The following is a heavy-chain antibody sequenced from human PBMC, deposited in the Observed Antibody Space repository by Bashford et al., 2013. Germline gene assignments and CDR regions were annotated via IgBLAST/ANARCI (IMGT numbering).Heavy chain of an antibody. J-gene: IGHJ5*02. CDR1: GFTFSSYG. CDR3: AKDHRSWGKSIDWFDP. CDR2: ISYDGSNK. D-gene: IGHD3-16*01. Sequence: GGSLRLSCAAXGFTFSSYGMHWVRQAPGKGLEWVAVISYDGSNKYYADSVKGRFTISRDNSKNTLYLQMNSLRAEDTAVYYCAKDHRSWGKSIDWFDPWGQGTLVTVSS. V-gene: IGHV3-30*18.